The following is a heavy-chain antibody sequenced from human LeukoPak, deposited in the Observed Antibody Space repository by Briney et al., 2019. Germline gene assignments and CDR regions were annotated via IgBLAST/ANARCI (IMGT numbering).Heavy chain of an antibody. CDR1: GFTFSSYG. CDR3: ARYVTTVTYFDH. CDR2: IWYDGSNK. Sequence: PAGSLRLSCAASGFTFSSYGMHWVRQAPGKGLEWVAVIWYDGSNKYYAVSVKGRFTISRDNSKNTLYLQMNSLRAEDTAVYYCARYVTTVTYFDHWGQGTLVTVSS. V-gene: IGHV3-33*01. D-gene: IGHD4-17*01. J-gene: IGHJ4*02.